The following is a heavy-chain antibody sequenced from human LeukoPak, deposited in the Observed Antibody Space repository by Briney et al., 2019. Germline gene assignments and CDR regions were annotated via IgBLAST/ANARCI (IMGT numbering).Heavy chain of an antibody. CDR1: GFTFSSYA. D-gene: IGHD3-3*01. V-gene: IGHV3-23*01. CDR2: ISGSGGST. J-gene: IGHJ5*02. CDR3: AKRWDYDFWSGYPPRDWFDP. Sequence: EGSLRLSCAASGFTFSSYAMSWVRQAPGKGLEWVSAISGSGGSTYYADSVKGRFTISRDNSKNTLYLQMNSLRAEDTAVYYCAKRWDYDFWSGYPPRDWFDPWGQGTLVTVSS.